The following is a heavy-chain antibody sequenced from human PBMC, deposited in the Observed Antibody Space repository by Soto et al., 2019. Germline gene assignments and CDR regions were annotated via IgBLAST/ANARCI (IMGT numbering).Heavy chain of an antibody. D-gene: IGHD6-13*01. CDR2: IWYDGSNK. Sequence: GGSLRLSCAASGFTFSSYGMHWVRQAPGKGLEWVAVIWYDGSNKYYADSVKGRFTISRDNSKNTLYLQMNSLRAEDTAVYYCARGGKYSSSWRHLYYYYYGMDVWGQGTTVTVSS. CDR3: ARGGKYSSSWRHLYYYYYGMDV. V-gene: IGHV3-33*01. CDR1: GFTFSSYG. J-gene: IGHJ6*02.